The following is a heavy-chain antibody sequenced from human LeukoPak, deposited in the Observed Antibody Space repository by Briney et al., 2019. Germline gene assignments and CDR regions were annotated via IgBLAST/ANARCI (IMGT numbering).Heavy chain of an antibody. J-gene: IGHJ3*02. V-gene: IGHV3-30*18. Sequence: GGSLRLSCAASGFIFSNYGMHWVRQAPGKRLEWVAVISYDGSNQYYADSVKGRFTISRDNSKNTLYLQMNSLRAEDTAVYYCAKDKGGGYGNDGFDIWGRGTMVTVSS. CDR3: AKDKGGGYGNDGFDI. CDR2: ISYDGSNQ. D-gene: IGHD3-16*01. CDR1: GFIFSNYG.